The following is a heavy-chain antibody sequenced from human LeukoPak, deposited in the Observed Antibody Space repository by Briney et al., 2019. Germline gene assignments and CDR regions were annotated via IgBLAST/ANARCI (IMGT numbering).Heavy chain of an antibody. CDR2: ISPNSGGT. CDR1: GYTFIDYY. CDR3: ARGGGRYSVDY. Sequence: GASVKVSCKASGYTFIDYYMHWVRQAPGQGLEWIGWISPNSGGTKYVQKFQGRVTMTRDTSITTVYVELSGLSFDDTAVYYCARGGGRYSVDYWGQGTLVTVSS. J-gene: IGHJ4*02. V-gene: IGHV1-2*02. D-gene: IGHD1-26*01.